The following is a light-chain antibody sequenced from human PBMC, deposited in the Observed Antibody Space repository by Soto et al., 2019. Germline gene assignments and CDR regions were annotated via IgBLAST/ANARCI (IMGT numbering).Light chain of an antibody. CDR3: SSYTTSNTRQIV. J-gene: IGLJ1*01. Sequence: QSVLTQPASVSGSPGQSITISCTGTSSDVGGYNYVSWYQHHPGEAPKLIIYDVTSRPSGVSIRFSGSKSDNTASLTISGLQPEDEADYHCSSYTTSNTRQIVFGTGTKVTVL. CDR2: DVT. V-gene: IGLV2-14*03. CDR1: SSDVGGYNY.